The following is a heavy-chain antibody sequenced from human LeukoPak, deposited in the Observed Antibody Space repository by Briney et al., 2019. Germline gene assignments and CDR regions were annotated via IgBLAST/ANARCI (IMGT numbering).Heavy chain of an antibody. J-gene: IGHJ4*02. V-gene: IGHV1-18*01. CDR2: ISAYNGNT. CDR1: GYTFTSYG. CDR3: AKEGYYDSSGYYQFDY. Sequence: ASVKVSCKASGYTFTSYGISWVRQAPGQGLEWMGWISAYNGNTIYAQKLQGRVTMTTDTSTSTAYMELRSLRSDDTAVYYCAKEGYYDSSGYYQFDYWGQGTLVTVSS. D-gene: IGHD3-22*01.